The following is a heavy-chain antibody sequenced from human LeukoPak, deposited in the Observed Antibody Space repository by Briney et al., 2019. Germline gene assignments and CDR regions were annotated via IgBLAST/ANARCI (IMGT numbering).Heavy chain of an antibody. Sequence: VASVKVSCKASGYTFTSYGISWVRQAPGQGLEWMGWIKTYNGNTNFAQKLQGRVTMTTDTSTSTAYMELRSLRSDDTAVYYCARDGSFYYDTSGYFYGFDYWGQGTLVTVSS. CDR1: GYTFTSYG. D-gene: IGHD3-22*01. CDR3: ARDGSFYYDTSGYFYGFDY. J-gene: IGHJ4*02. CDR2: IKTYNGNT. V-gene: IGHV1-18*01.